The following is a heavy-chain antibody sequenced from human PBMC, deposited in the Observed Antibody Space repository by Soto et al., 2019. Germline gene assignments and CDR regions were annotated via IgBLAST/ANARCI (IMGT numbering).Heavy chain of an antibody. CDR3: ARGDSSGYYESLDY. Sequence: SETLSLTYAVSGGSISSGDDNWSWIRQPPGKGLEWIGYIYYSGSTYYNPSLKSRVTISVDTSKNQFYLKLSSVTAADTAVYYCARGDSSGYYESLDYWGQGTLVTVSS. CDR2: IYYSGST. V-gene: IGHV4-30-4*01. J-gene: IGHJ4*02. CDR1: GGSISSGDDN. D-gene: IGHD3-22*01.